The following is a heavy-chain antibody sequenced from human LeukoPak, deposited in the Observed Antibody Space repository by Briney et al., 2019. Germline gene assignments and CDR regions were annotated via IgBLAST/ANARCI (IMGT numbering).Heavy chain of an antibody. Sequence: SETLSLTCAVYGGSFSGYYWSWIRQPPGKGPEWIGEINHSGSTNYNPSLKSRVTISVDTSKNQFSLKLSSVTAADTAVYYCARADIVVVPAARRNYYYYGMDVWGQGTTVTVSS. CDR2: INHSGST. CDR3: ARADIVVVPAARRNYYYYGMDV. CDR1: GGSFSGYY. D-gene: IGHD2-2*01. V-gene: IGHV4-34*01. J-gene: IGHJ6*02.